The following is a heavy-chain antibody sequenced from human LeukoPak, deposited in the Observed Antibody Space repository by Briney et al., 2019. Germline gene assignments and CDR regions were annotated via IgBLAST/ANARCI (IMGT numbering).Heavy chain of an antibody. V-gene: IGHV3-30-3*01. Sequence: GGSLRLSCAASGFTFSSYAMHWVRQAPGKGLEWVAVISYDGSNKYYADSVKGRLTISRDNSKNTLYLQMNSLRVEDTAVYYCARGPNGDFDYWGQGTLVTVSS. CDR3: ARGPNGDFDY. CDR1: GFTFSSYA. D-gene: IGHD3-10*01. CDR2: ISYDGSNK. J-gene: IGHJ4*02.